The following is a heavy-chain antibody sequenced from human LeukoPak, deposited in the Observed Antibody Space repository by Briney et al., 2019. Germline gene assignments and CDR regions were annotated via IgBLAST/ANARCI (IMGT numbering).Heavy chain of an antibody. Sequence: ASLKGSCKASGYTFTSYYMHCVRRAPGQGLEWMGIINPSGGSTSYAQKFQGRVTMTRDTSTSTVYMELSSLRSEDTAVYYCAREVIAAAAKGFDYWGQGTLVTVSS. V-gene: IGHV1-46*01. CDR3: AREVIAAAAKGFDY. J-gene: IGHJ4*02. CDR2: INPSGGST. CDR1: GYTFTSYY. D-gene: IGHD6-13*01.